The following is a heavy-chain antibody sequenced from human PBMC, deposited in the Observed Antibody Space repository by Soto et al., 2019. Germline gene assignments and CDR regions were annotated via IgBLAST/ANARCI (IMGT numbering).Heavy chain of an antibody. CDR1: GFTFSNYW. J-gene: IGHJ6*02. CDR2: IKQDGSER. CDR3: TREVMDV. Sequence: EVPLVESGGGSVQPGGSLRLSCAASGFTFSNYWMSWVRQAPGKGLEWVANIKQDGSERYYVDSVKGRFTISRDNAKNSLYLQMNRLRAEDTAVYYCTREVMDVWGQGTTVTVSS. V-gene: IGHV3-7*01.